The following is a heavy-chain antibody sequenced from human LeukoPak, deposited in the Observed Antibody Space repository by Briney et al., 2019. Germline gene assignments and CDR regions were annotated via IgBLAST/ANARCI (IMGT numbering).Heavy chain of an antibody. CDR1: GYTSTSYY. CDR2: INPSGGST. V-gene: IGHV1-46*01. CDR3: ARDCSSTSCRRDY. J-gene: IGHJ4*02. Sequence: GASVKVSCKASGYTSTSYYMHWVRQPPAQGLEWMGIINPSGGSTSYAQKFQGRVTMTRDTSTSTVYMELSSLRSEDTVVYYCARDCSSTSCRRDYWGQGTLVTVSS. D-gene: IGHD2-2*01.